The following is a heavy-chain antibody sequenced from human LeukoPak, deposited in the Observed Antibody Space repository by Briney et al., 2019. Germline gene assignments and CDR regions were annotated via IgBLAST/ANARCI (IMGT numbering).Heavy chain of an antibody. CDR3: AKDREYYYGSGSYYSDY. CDR1: GFTFSSYG. D-gene: IGHD3-10*01. CDR2: ISYDGSNK. J-gene: IGHJ4*02. Sequence: GGSLRLSCAASGFTFSSYGMHWVRQAPGKGLEWVAVISYDGSNKYYADSVKGRFTISRDNSKNTLYLQMNSLRAEDTAVYYCAKDREYYYGSGSYYSDYWGQGTLVTVSS. V-gene: IGHV3-30*18.